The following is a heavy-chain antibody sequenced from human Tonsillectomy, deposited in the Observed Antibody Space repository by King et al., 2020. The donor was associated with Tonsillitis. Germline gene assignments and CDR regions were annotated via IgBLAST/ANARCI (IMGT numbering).Heavy chain of an antibody. J-gene: IGHJ3*02. Sequence: QLQLQESGPGLVKPSETLSLTCTVSGGSISSYYWSWIRQPPGEGLEWIGYIYYSWSTNYNPSLKSRVTISVDTSKNQFSLKLSSVTAADTAVYYCAWYSSGYDAFDIWGQGTMVTVSS. V-gene: IGHV4-59*01. CDR1: GGSISSYY. D-gene: IGHD6-19*01. CDR2: IYYSWST. CDR3: AWYSSGYDAFDI.